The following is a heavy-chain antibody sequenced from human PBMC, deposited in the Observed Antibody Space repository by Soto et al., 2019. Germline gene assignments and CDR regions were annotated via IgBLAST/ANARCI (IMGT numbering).Heavy chain of an antibody. Sequence: GGSLRLSCAASGFTFDDYAMYWVRHVPGKGLEWVSGISWNSGRIGYADSVKGRFTISRDNAKNSLYLQMNSLRPEDTALYYCTKVRLWWGDVYNSCSSMDMDPWEQGT. CDR3: TKVRLWWGDVYNSCSSMDMDP. CDR1: GFTFDDYA. CDR2: ISWNSGRI. V-gene: IGHV3-9*01. D-gene: IGHD2-8*02. J-gene: IGHJ6*01.